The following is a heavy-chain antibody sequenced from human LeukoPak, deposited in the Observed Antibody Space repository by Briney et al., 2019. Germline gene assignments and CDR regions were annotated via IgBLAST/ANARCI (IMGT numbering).Heavy chain of an antibody. J-gene: IGHJ4*02. D-gene: IGHD6-13*01. CDR3: AKDSSSSWFVINYFDY. Sequence: GESLPLFCAPCGFTFSSYAMMWLRPPPGRGVEGVAGISGSGGSTYYAASVKRRFIISRDNYKNTLYLQMNSLRAEDTAVYYCAKDSSSSWFVINYFDYWGQGTLVTVSS. V-gene: IGHV3-23*01. CDR2: ISGSGGST. CDR1: GFTFSSYA.